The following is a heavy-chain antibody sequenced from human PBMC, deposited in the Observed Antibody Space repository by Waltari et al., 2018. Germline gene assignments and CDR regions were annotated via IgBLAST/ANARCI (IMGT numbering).Heavy chain of an antibody. Sequence: QVQLVQSGAEVKKPGSSVKVSCKASGGTFSSYAISWVRKAPGQGLEWRGEIIPICGTGNYAQKFQGRGTITADETTSTAYMELSSLRSEDTAVYYCAGASYYDFWSGYFDYWGQGTLVTVSS. CDR1: GGTFSSYA. CDR3: AGASYYDFWSGYFDY. CDR2: IIPICGTG. J-gene: IGHJ4*02. V-gene: IGHV1-69*13. D-gene: IGHD3-3*01.